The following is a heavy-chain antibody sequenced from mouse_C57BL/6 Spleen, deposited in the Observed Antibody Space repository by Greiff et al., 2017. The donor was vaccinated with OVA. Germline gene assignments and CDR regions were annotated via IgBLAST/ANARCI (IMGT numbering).Heavy chain of an antibody. V-gene: IGHV1-72*01. CDR3: ARSPLTGTLAY. D-gene: IGHD4-1*01. J-gene: IGHJ3*01. Sequence: QVQLQQPGAELVKPGASVKLSCKASGYTFTSYWMHWVKQRPGRGLEWIGRIDPNSGGTKYNEKFKSKATLTVDKPSSTAYTQLSSLTSEDSAVYYCARSPLTGTLAYWGQGTLVTVSA. CDR2: IDPNSGGT. CDR1: GYTFTSYW.